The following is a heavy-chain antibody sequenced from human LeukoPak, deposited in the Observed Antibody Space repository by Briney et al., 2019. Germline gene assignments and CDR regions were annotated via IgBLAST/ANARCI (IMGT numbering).Heavy chain of an antibody. D-gene: IGHD3-3*01. Sequence: ASVTVSCTASGYTFTSYGISWVRQAPGQGLEWMGWISAYNGNTNYAQKLQGRVTMTTDTSTSTAYMELRSLRSDDTAVYYCARDDRRYYDFWSGPKGDVWGKGTTVTVSS. CDR2: ISAYNGNT. J-gene: IGHJ6*04. CDR1: GYTFTSYG. V-gene: IGHV1-18*01. CDR3: ARDDRRYYDFWSGPKGDV.